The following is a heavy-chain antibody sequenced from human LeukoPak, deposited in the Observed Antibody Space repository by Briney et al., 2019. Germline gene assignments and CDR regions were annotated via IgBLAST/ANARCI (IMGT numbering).Heavy chain of an antibody. J-gene: IGHJ4*02. CDR3: TRDGSSGWSYYFDY. CDR1: GFTFGDYA. CDR2: IRSKAYGGTT. D-gene: IGHD6-19*01. V-gene: IGHV3-49*05. Sequence: KPGRSLRLSCTASGFTFGDYAMSWFRQAPGRGLGWVGFIRSKAYGGTTEYAASVKGRFTISRDDSKSIAYLQMNSLKTEDTAVYYCTRDGSSGWSYYFDYWGQGTLVTVSS.